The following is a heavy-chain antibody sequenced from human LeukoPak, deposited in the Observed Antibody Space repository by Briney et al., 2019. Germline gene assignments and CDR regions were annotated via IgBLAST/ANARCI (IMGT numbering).Heavy chain of an antibody. D-gene: IGHD3-10*01. V-gene: IGHV3-23*01. J-gene: IGHJ4*02. CDR3: ANSAPAVDY. CDR1: AFTFSSCD. CDR2: ISGSGGST. Sequence: GGSLRLSCADSAFTFSSCDMSWVRQAPGKGLEWVSAISGSGGSTYYADPVKGRFTISRDNSKNTPYLQMNSLRAEDTAVYYCANSAPAVDYWGQGTLVTVSS.